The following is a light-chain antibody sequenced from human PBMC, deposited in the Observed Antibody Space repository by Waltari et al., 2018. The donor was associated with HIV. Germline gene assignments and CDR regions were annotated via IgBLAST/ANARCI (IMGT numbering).Light chain of an antibody. V-gene: IGLV3-25*03. Sequence: SYQLPHPPSVSVPPGKTATIASSGDAFPHQYVHLYQQKAGKAPVLLIYKDTERPSGIPERFSGSSSGTTVTLTVSGVQADDEADYYCQSADSSGSSWVFGGGTKLTVL. CDR2: KDT. CDR3: QSADSSGSSWV. CDR1: AFPHQY. J-gene: IGLJ3*02.